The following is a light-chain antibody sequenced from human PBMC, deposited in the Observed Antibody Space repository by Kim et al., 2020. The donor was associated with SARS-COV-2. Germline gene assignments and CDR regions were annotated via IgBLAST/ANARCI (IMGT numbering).Light chain of an antibody. J-gene: IGKJ5*01. Sequence: GDRVIITCQASENVSDYFNWYHQKPGEAPKVLIRDAANLESGVPSRFSRGGYGTEFSLTISSVQPEDMGTYYCQQYDAPPFTFGQGTRLEIK. CDR1: ENVSDY. V-gene: IGKV1-33*01. CDR3: QQYDAPPFT. CDR2: DAA.